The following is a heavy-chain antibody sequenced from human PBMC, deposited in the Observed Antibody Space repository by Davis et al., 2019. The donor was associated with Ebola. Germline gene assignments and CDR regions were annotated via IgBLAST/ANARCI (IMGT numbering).Heavy chain of an antibody. CDR2: IYYRGST. J-gene: IGHJ4*02. Sequence: SETLSLTCTVSGGSVSTGYYYWSWVRQPPGKGLEWIGYIYYRGSTKNNPSLKSRVTISVDTSTNQFSLKLTSVTAADTAVYYCARGDSYFDPSGYYAGPEAPDHWGQGTLVSVSS. CDR3: ARGDSYFDPSGYYAGPEAPDH. D-gene: IGHD3-22*01. CDR1: GGSVSTGYYY. V-gene: IGHV4-61*01.